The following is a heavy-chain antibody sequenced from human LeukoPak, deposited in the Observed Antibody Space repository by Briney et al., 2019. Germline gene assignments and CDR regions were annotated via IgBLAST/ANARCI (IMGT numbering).Heavy chain of an antibody. CDR2: INHSGSS. CDR3: ARAGGKSTSWNFWFDP. J-gene: IGHJ5*02. V-gene: IGHV4-34*01. Sequence: SETLSLTCAVYGGSFSDYYWSWIRQPPGKGLEWVGEINHSGSSNYNPSLESRVTISVDTSRNQFSLKLRSVTAADTAVYYCARAGGKSTSWNFWFDPWGQGTLVTVSS. CDR1: GGSFSDYY. D-gene: IGHD6-13*01.